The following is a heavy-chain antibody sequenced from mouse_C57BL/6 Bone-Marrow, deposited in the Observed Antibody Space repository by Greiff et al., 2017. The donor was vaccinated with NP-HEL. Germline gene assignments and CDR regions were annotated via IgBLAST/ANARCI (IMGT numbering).Heavy chain of an antibody. V-gene: IGHV1-62-2*01. Sequence: QVQLQQSGAELVKPGASVKLSCKASGYTFTEYTIHWVKQRSGQGLEWIGWFYPGSGSIKYNEKFKDKATLTADKSSSTVYMELSRLTSEDSAVYFWARHEEGVWLRRGAWFAYWGQGTLVTVSA. CDR2: FYPGSGSI. J-gene: IGHJ3*01. CDR3: ARHEEGVWLRRGAWFAY. D-gene: IGHD2-2*01. CDR1: GYTFTEYT.